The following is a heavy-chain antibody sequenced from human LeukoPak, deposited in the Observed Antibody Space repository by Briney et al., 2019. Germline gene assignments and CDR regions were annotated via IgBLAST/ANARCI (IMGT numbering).Heavy chain of an antibody. D-gene: IGHD1-26*01. J-gene: IGHJ4*02. CDR1: GGSISSSSYY. Sequence: SETLSLTCTVSGGSISSSSYYWGWIRQPPGKGLEWIGSIYYSGSTYYNPSLKSRVTISVDTSKNQFSLKLSSVTAADTAVYYCARDGAIVGATILASHFDYWGQGTLVTVSS. CDR3: ARDGAIVGATILASHFDY. CDR2: IYYSGST. V-gene: IGHV4-39*07.